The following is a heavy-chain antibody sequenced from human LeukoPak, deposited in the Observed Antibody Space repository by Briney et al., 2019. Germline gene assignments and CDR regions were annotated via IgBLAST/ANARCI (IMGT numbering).Heavy chain of an antibody. CDR1: GFTFDDYA. CDR3: AKDISSSTSRTSYFDY. CDR2: ISWNSGSI. D-gene: IGHD2-2*01. Sequence: PGRSLRLSCAASGFTFDDYAMHWVRQAPGKGLEWVSGISWNSGSIGYADSVKGRFTISRDNAKNSLYLQMNSLRAEDTALYYCAKDISSSTSRTSYFDYWGQGTLVTVSS. V-gene: IGHV3-9*01. J-gene: IGHJ4*02.